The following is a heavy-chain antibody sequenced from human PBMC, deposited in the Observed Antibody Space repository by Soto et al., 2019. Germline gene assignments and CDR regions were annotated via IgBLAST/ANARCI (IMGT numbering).Heavy chain of an antibody. CDR2: IDDRGST. V-gene: IGHV4-30-4*01. J-gene: IGHJ6*02. CDR1: GGPISSGDYY. Sequence: SETLSLTCTVSGGPISSGDYYWSWIRQPPGKGLEWIGYIDDRGSTHHNPSLESRVTMSVDMSKNQFSLKLSSVTAADTAVYFCVRGHCSTTSCSPYYYYYAMDVWGQGTTVTVSS. CDR3: VRGHCSTTSCSPYYYYYAMDV. D-gene: IGHD2-2*01.